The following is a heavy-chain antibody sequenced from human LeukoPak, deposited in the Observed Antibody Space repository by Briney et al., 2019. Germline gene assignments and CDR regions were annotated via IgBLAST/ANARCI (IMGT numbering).Heavy chain of an antibody. CDR1: GGSFSGYY. D-gene: IGHD2-2*01. CDR3: ARVRRVQLLSPHHWFDP. V-gene: IGHV4-34*01. CDR2: INHSGST. Sequence: SETLSLTCAVYGGSFSGYYWSWIRQTPGKGLEWIGEINHSGSTNYNPSLKSRVTISVDTSKNQFSLKLSSVTAADTAVYYCARVRRVQLLSPHHWFDPWGQGTLVTVSS. J-gene: IGHJ5*02.